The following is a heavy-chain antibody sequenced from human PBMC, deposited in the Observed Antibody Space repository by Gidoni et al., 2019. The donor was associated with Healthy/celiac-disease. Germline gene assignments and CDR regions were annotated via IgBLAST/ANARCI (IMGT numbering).Heavy chain of an antibody. J-gene: IGHJ3*02. Sequence: QVQLQESGPGLVKPSETLSLTCTVSGYSISSGYYWGWIRQPPGKGLEWIGSIYHSGSTYYNPSLKSRVTISVDTSKNQFSLKLSSVTAADTAVYYCANVGEGGPHDAFDIWGQGTMVTVSS. D-gene: IGHD3-16*01. CDR1: GYSISSGYY. V-gene: IGHV4-38-2*02. CDR3: ANVGEGGPHDAFDI. CDR2: IYHSGST.